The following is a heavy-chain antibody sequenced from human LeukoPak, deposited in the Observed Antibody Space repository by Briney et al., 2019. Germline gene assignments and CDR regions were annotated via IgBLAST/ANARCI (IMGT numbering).Heavy chain of an antibody. J-gene: IGHJ3*02. CDR2: IYYSGST. CDR3: AINSSDWYSDAFDI. D-gene: IGHD6-19*01. V-gene: IGHV4-39*01. CDR1: GGSISSSSYY. Sequence: SETLSLTCTVSGGSISSSSYYWGWIRQPPGKGLEWIGSIYYSGSTYYNPSLKSRVTISVDTSKNQFSLKLSSVTAADTAVYYCAINSSDWYSDAFDIWGQGTMVTVSS.